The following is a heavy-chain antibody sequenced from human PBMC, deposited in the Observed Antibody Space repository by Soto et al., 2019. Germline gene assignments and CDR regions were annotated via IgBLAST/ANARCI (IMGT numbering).Heavy chain of an antibody. CDR3: ARDNAETDYFDF. CDR2: IHTGGNT. CDR1: GFTVTGNY. J-gene: IGHJ4*02. Sequence: PGGSLRLSCAASGFTVTGNYVGGVRQAPGKGLEWVSVIHTGGNTFYADSVKGRFTISRDISKNTLYLQMNSLRAEDTAMYYCARDNAETDYFDFWGQGSLVTVS. V-gene: IGHV3-53*01.